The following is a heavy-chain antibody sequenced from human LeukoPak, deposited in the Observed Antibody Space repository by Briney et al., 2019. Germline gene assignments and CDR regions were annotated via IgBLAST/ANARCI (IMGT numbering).Heavy chain of an antibody. J-gene: IGHJ3*02. Sequence: QPGGSLRLSCAASGFTFSSYEMNWVRQAPGKGLEWVSYISSSGSTIYYADSVKGRFTISRDNAKNSLYLQMNSLRAEDTAVYYCAITGVAARNFDIWGQGTMVTVSS. CDR3: AITGVAARNFDI. CDR1: GFTFSSYE. CDR2: ISSSGSTI. V-gene: IGHV3-48*03. D-gene: IGHD2-15*01.